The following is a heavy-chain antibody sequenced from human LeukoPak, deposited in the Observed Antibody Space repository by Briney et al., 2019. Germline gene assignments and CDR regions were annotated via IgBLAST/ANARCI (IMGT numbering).Heavy chain of an antibody. D-gene: IGHD3-22*01. CDR2: IIPVFGSA. CDR1: GGTFSSYA. J-gene: IGHJ5*02. Sequence: SVKVSCKASGGTFSSYAINWVRQAPGQGLEWMGNIIPVFGSANYAQKFQGTVTITADESTSTAYMELRSLRSDDTAMYYCARGILVAENWFDPWGQGTLVTVSS. V-gene: IGHV1-69*13. CDR3: ARGILVAENWFDP.